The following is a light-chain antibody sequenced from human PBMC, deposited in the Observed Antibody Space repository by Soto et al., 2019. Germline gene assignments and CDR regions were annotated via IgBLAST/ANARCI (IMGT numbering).Light chain of an antibody. CDR3: PQYYYLIT. Sequence: EIVMTKSPATLSVSPGERSTLSCRASQSLNSNYLAWHPQKPGQAPRLPIYDAFNRATGIPDRFSGSGSGTDFTLTISRLEPEEFAVDFCPQYYYLITFGQGTRR. V-gene: IGKV3-20*01. CDR2: DAF. CDR1: QSLNSNY. J-gene: IGKJ5*01.